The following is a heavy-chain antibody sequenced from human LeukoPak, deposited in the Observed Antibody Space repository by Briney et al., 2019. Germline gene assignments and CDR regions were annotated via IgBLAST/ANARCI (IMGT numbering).Heavy chain of an antibody. D-gene: IGHD5-12*01. J-gene: IGHJ4*02. V-gene: IGHV3-30*04. Sequence: GGSLRLSCAASGFTFSSYAMHWVRQAPGKGLEWVAVISYDGSNKYYADSVKGRFTISRDNSKNTLYLQMNSLKTEDTAVYYCATNSDYEGLFAYWGQGSLVTVSS. CDR2: ISYDGSNK. CDR1: GFTFSSYA. CDR3: ATNSDYEGLFAY.